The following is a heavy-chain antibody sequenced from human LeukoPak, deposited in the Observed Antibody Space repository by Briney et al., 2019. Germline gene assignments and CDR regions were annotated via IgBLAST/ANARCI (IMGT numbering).Heavy chain of an antibody. CDR3: VRRDSGWNYFDY. D-gene: IGHD6-19*01. CDR2: IYYTGRN. CDR1: GGSINSHY. V-gene: IGHV4-59*08. Sequence: SETLSLTCAVSGGSINSHYWGWIRQPPGKGLEWIGDIYYTGRNNYNPSLKSRVTISVDTSKNLLSLTLTSVLAADTAIYYCVRRDSGWNYFDYWGQGVLLTVSS. J-gene: IGHJ4*02.